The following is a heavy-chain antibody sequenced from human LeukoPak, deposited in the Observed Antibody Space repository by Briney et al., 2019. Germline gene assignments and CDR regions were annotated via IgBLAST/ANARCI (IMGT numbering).Heavy chain of an antibody. D-gene: IGHD2/OR15-2a*01. CDR1: GFTFSSYS. J-gene: IGHJ3*02. V-gene: IGHV3-48*01. CDR2: ISSSSSTI. Sequence: PGGSLRLSCAASGFTFSSYSMNWVRQAPGKGLEWVSYISSSSSTIYYADSVKGRFTISRDNAKNSLYLQMNSLRAEDTAVYYCARDNVYDPGAFDIWGQGTMVTVSS. CDR3: ARDNVYDPGAFDI.